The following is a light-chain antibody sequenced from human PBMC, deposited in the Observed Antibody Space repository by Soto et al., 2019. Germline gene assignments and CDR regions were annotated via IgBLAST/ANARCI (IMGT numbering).Light chain of an antibody. J-gene: IGKJ1*01. CDR3: QQYGRSPWT. CDR2: GAS. Sequence: EIVLTQSPGTLSLSPGERATLSCRAGQSVSSSYLAWYQQKPGQAPRLLIYGASNRATGIPDRFSGSGSGTDFTLTISRLEPEDFAVYYCQQYGRSPWTFGQGTKVEIK. V-gene: IGKV3-20*01. CDR1: QSVSSSY.